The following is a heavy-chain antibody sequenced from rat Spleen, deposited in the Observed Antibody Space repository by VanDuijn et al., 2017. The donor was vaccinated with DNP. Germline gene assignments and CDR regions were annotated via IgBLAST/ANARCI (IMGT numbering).Heavy chain of an antibody. CDR3: ASLWTLTY. CDR2: ISTGGGST. V-gene: IGHV5S13*01. D-gene: IGHD1-3*01. J-gene: IGHJ3*01. Sequence: EVQLVESGGGLVQPGRSLKLSCAASGFTFSDYAMAWVRQAPTQGLEWVASISTGGGSTYYRDSAKGRFTISRDNAKNTLYLQMDSLRSEDTATYYCASLWTLTYWGQGTLVTVSS. CDR1: GFTFSDYA.